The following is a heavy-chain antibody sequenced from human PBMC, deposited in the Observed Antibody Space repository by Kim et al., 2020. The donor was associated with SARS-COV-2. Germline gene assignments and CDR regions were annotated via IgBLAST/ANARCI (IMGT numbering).Heavy chain of an antibody. D-gene: IGHD4-17*01. CDR3: ARDRDKDYGDYVPDPYYYYGMDV. CDR2: ISSSSSTI. V-gene: IGHV3-48*02. J-gene: IGHJ6*02. Sequence: GGSLRLSCAASGFTFSSYSMNWVRQAPGKGLEWVSYISSSSSTIYYADSVKGRFTISRDNAKNSLYLQMNSLRDEDTAVYYCARDRDKDYGDYVPDPYYYYGMDVWGQGTTVTVSS. CDR1: GFTFSSYS.